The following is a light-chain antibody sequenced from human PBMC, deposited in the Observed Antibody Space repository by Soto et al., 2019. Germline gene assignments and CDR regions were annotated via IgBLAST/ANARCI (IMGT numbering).Light chain of an antibody. Sequence: DIQLTQSPSSLSASVGGRVTINCRASRRISDSLAWYQQTPGKVPHLLIHSASTLQSGVPSRFSGSGSGTFFTLHIRRMKPEFVATYNCQKFDSAPTFGQGTKVDIK. J-gene: IGKJ1*01. CDR1: RRISDS. V-gene: IGKV1-27*01. CDR2: SAS. CDR3: QKFDSAPT.